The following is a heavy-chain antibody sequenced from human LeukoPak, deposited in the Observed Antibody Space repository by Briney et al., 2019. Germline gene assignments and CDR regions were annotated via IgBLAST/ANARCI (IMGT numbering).Heavy chain of an antibody. CDR1: GFTFSSYS. D-gene: IGHD3-3*01. CDR3: ANDFWSGYHIL. V-gene: IGHV3-21*01. J-gene: IGHJ4*02. CDR2: ISSSSSYI. Sequence: PGGSLRLSCAASGFTFSSYSMNWVRQAPGKGLEWVSSISSSSSYIYYADSVKGRLTISRDNAKNSLYLQMNSLRAEDTAVYYCANDFWSGYHILWGQGTLVTVSS.